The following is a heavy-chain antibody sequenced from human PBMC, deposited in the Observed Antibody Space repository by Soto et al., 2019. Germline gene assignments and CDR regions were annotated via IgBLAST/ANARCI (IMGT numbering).Heavy chain of an antibody. CDR1: GGSISRGGDY. J-gene: IGHJ4*02. CDR2: IYYTGST. Sequence: QVQLEESGPGLVKPSQTLSLTCTVSGGSISRGGDYWSSIRQHPGKGLEWLGYIYYTGSTQSNPSLESRITISVDTSNNQFSLKLRSVTAADTAVYYCARDNTYSFDYWGQGALVTVSS. CDR3: ARDNTYSFDY. D-gene: IGHD1-26*01. V-gene: IGHV4-31*03.